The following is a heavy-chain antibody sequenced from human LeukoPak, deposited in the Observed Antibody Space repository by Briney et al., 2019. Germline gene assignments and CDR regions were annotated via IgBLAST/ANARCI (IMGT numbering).Heavy chain of an antibody. J-gene: IGHJ4*02. CDR2: IWYDGSNK. V-gene: IGHV3-33*01. CDR1: GFTFSSYG. D-gene: IGHD4-17*01. Sequence: PGRSLRLSCAASGFTFSSYGMHWVRQAPGKGLEWVAVIWYDGSNKYYADSVKGRFTISRDNSKNTLYLQMNSPRAEDTAVYYCARDLYGDYSAIPDSVLSDYWGQGTLVTVSS. CDR3: ARDLYGDYSAIPDSVLSDY.